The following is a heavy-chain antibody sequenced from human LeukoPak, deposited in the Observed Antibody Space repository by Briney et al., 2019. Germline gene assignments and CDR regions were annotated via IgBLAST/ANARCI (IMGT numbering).Heavy chain of an antibody. D-gene: IGHD3-10*01. V-gene: IGHV4-31*03. Sequence: SETLSLTCTVSGGSISSTEDHWTWLRQRPGKGLEWIGYTSYSGYPDSNPSLKSRVTMSLDTSKNQFSLKLSSVTAADTAVYFCAREPTQPLRFGEFHPFDNWGQGTLVTVSS. CDR2: TSYSGYP. CDR1: GGSISSTEDH. J-gene: IGHJ4*02. CDR3: AREPTQPLRFGEFHPFDN.